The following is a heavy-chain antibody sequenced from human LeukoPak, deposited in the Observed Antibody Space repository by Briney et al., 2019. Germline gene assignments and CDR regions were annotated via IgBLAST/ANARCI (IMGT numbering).Heavy chain of an antibody. CDR1: GYTFTTYG. J-gene: IGHJ3*02. Sequence: GASVKVSCKASGYTFTTYGISWVRQAPGQGLEWTAWISDYSGNKNYAQNFQGRLTMTTDTSTNTAYMELRSLRSDDTAVYYCARQGYCTSPSCYARGDDAFDIWGQGTMVTVSS. CDR2: ISDYSGNK. V-gene: IGHV1-18*01. CDR3: ARQGYCTSPSCYARGDDAFDI. D-gene: IGHD2-2*01.